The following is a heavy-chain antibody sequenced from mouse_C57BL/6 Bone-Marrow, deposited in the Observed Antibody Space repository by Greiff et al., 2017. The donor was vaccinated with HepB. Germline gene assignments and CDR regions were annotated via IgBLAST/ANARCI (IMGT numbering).Heavy chain of an antibody. Sequence: EVMLVESGGGLVQPGGSLKLSCAASGFTFSDYGMAWVRQAPRKGPEWVAFISNLAYSIYYADTVTGRFTISRENAKNTLYLEMSSLRSEDTAMYYCARHGNYLFDYWGQGTTLTVSS. CDR1: GFTFSDYG. V-gene: IGHV5-15*01. CDR3: ARHGNYLFDY. CDR2: ISNLAYSI. D-gene: IGHD2-1*01. J-gene: IGHJ2*01.